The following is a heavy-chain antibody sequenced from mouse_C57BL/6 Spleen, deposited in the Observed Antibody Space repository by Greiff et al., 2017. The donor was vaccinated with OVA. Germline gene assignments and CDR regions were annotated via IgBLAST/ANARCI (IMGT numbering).Heavy chain of an antibody. CDR1: GYSFTSYY. J-gene: IGHJ3*01. CDR2: IYPGSGNT. V-gene: IGHV1-66*01. D-gene: IGHD2-4*01. Sequence: QVQLQQSGPELVKPGASVKISCKASGYSFTSYYIHWVKQRPGQGLEWIGWIYPGSGNTKYNEKFKGKATLTADTSSSTAYMQLSSLTSEDSAVYYWAREDYYDPAWFAYWGQGTLVTVSA. CDR3: AREDYYDPAWFAY.